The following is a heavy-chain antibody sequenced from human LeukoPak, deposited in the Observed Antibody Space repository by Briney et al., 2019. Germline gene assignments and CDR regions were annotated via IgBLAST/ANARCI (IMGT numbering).Heavy chain of an antibody. CDR3: AREFGGSYYDAFDI. CDR2: ISSSSSYI. J-gene: IGHJ3*02. V-gene: IGHV3-21*01. D-gene: IGHD1-26*01. CDR1: GFTFSSYS. Sequence: SGGSLRLSCAASGFTFSSYSMNWVRQAPGKGLEWVSSISSSSSYIYYADSVKGRFTISRDNAKNSLYLQMNSLRAEDTAVYYCAREFGGSYYDAFDIWGQGTMVTVSS.